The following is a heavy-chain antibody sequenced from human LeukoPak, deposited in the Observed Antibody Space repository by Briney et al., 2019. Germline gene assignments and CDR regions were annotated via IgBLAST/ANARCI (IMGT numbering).Heavy chain of an antibody. CDR3: ARGGRYCSGGSCYSYNWFDP. CDR2: MNPNSGNT. J-gene: IGHJ5*02. CDR1: GYTFTSYD. D-gene: IGHD2-15*01. V-gene: IGHV1-8*01. Sequence: ASVKVSCKASGYTFTSYDINWVRQATGQGLEWMGWMNPNSGNTGYAQKFQGRVTMTRNTSISTAYMELSSLRSEDTAVYYCARGGRYCSGGSCYSYNWFDPWGQGTLVTVSS.